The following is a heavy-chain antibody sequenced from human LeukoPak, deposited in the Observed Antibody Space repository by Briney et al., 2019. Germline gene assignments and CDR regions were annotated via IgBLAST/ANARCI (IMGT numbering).Heavy chain of an antibody. D-gene: IGHD6-13*01. Sequence: GGSLRLSCAASGFTVSSNYTSWVRQAPGKGLEWVSVIYSGGSTYYADSVKGRLTISRDNSKNTLYLQMNSLRAEDTAVYYCARGGAAPTPYYYYYYMDVWGKGTTVTVPS. CDR3: ARGGAAPTPYYYYYYMDV. CDR1: GFTVSSNY. CDR2: IYSGGST. J-gene: IGHJ6*03. V-gene: IGHV3-53*01.